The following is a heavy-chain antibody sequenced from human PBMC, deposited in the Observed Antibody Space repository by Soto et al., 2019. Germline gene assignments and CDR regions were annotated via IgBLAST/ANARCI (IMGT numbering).Heavy chain of an antibody. J-gene: IGHJ4*02. V-gene: IGHV1-18*01. CDR2: ISAHNGNT. D-gene: IGHD1-1*01. Sequence: QVHLVQSGAEVKKPGASVKVSCKGSGYAFTTYVITWVRQAPGQGLEWMGWISAHNGNTNYAQKLQGRVTVTRDPSTSTAYMELRSLRSDDTAVYYCARGRYGDYWGQGALVTVSS. CDR1: GYAFTTYV. CDR3: ARGRYGDY.